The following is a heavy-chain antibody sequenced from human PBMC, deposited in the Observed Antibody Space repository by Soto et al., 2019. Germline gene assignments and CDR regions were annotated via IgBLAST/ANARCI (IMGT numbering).Heavy chain of an antibody. V-gene: IGHV3-23*01. D-gene: IGHD3-22*01. CDR1: GFTFSSYA. CDR3: AKSRYSDSSGDFYDY. CDR2: IGGSGRTT. Sequence: GGSLRLSCAASGFTFSSYAMSWVRQAPGKGLEWVSGIGGSGRTTYYADSVKGRFTISRDNSNNTLFLQMNSLRAEDTAVYYCAKSRYSDSSGDFYDYRGQGTLVTV. J-gene: IGHJ4*02.